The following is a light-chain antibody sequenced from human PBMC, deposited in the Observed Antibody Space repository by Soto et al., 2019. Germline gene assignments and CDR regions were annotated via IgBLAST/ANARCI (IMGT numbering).Light chain of an antibody. CDR3: MQDTNYRPYT. V-gene: IGKV2-24*01. J-gene: IGKJ2*01. CDR1: QDLLHADGQTY. Sequence: DVELTQSPLSSPVTVGQSASISCRSSQDLLHADGQTYLSWFHQRPGQPPRLLIHRVSSRLSGVPDRFSGRGAGTDFTLKISRVEAEDVWVYYCMQDTNYRPYTFGQGTKLEI. CDR2: RVS.